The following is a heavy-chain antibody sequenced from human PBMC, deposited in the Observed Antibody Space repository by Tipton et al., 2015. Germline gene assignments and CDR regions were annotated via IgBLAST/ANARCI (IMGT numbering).Heavy chain of an antibody. V-gene: IGHV3-30*18. CDR3: AKSSTYIGSGTYPIYYFYGLDV. Sequence: SLRLSCAASGFTLRSYGMHWVRQAPGKGLEWVAVISYDGYKTYYADSVKGRFTIGRANYNKTLYLQMNSLRPEDTALYYCAKSSTYIGSGTYPIYYFYGLDVWGQGTTVTVSS. CDR1: GFTLRSYG. J-gene: IGHJ6*02. D-gene: IGHD3-10*01. CDR2: ISYDGYKT.